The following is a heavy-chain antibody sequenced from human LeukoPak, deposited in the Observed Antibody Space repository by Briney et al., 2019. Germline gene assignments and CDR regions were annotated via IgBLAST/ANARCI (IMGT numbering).Heavy chain of an antibody. CDR2: IYPGDSDT. D-gene: IGHD6-13*01. V-gene: IGHV5-51*01. J-gene: IGHJ3*02. CDR1: GYSFTSYW. Sequence: GESLKISCKGSGYSFTSYWIGWVRQMPGKGLEWVGIIYPGDSDTRYSPSFQGQVTISADKSISTAYLQWSSLKASDTAMYYCARLGGGSSWAMGDAFDIWGQGTMVTVSS. CDR3: ARLGGGSSWAMGDAFDI.